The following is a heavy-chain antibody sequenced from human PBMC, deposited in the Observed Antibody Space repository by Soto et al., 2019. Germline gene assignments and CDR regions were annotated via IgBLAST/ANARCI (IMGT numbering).Heavy chain of an antibody. CDR3: AQDFYDSSGYPKGFAP. D-gene: IGHD3-22*01. Sequence: QVQLVQSGAEVKKPGSSVKVSCKASGDTFGSYAINWVRQAPGRGLEWMGGIIPILGTVKSAQKLQGRVTVPADESTSTAYMELSSLRSEDTAVYYCAQDFYDSSGYPKGFAPWGQGTLVTVSS. J-gene: IGHJ5*02. CDR1: GDTFGSYA. CDR2: IIPILGTV. V-gene: IGHV1-69*01.